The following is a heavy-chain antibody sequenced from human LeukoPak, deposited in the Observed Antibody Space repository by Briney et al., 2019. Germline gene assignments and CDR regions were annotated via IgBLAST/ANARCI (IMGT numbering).Heavy chain of an antibody. Sequence: GGSLRLSCAASGFTFSSYSMNWVRQAPGKGLEWVSSISSSSSYIYYADSVKGRFTISRDNAKNSLYLQMNSLRAEDTAVYYCARDHPRYCSSTSCYTPPDYWGQETLVTVS. V-gene: IGHV3-21*01. CDR3: ARDHPRYCSSTSCYTPPDY. J-gene: IGHJ4*02. CDR1: GFTFSSYS. CDR2: ISSSSSYI. D-gene: IGHD2-2*02.